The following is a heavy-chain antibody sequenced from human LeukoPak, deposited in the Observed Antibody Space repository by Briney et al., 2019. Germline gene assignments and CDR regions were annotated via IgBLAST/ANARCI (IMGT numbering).Heavy chain of an antibody. CDR1: GFTVSNTY. D-gene: IGHD3-10*02. J-gene: IGHJ4*02. V-gene: IGHV3-53*01. Sequence: GGSLRLSCAASGFTVSNTYMAWGRQAPGKGLEWVSFMYSEDNKYYADSVKGRFTISRDISKNTVYLQMNTLRADDTAVYYCARGVLGIIPIDYWGQGTLVTVSS. CDR2: MYSEDNK. CDR3: ARGVLGIIPIDY.